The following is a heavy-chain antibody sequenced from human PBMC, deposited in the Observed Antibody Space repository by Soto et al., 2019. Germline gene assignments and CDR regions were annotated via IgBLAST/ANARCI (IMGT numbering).Heavy chain of an antibody. D-gene: IGHD6-19*01. Sequence: QVLLQESGLRLVKPSETLSLTCSVSAGSVTTGTYFWSWIRQPPGKGLEWIGYIYYSGTINYNPFLKRRVTISIDRSKNQFSLHLSSVTAADTAVYYCARENPVTCTSWFDPWGQGTLVTVSS. CDR1: AGSVTTGTYF. J-gene: IGHJ5*02. CDR2: IYYSGTI. CDR3: ARENPVTCTSWFDP. V-gene: IGHV4-61*01.